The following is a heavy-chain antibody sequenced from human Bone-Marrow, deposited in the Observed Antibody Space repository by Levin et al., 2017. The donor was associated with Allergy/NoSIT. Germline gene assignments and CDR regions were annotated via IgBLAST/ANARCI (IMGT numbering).Heavy chain of an antibody. CDR1: DASIDSSIYY. D-gene: IGHD1-1*01. Sequence: PSETLSLTCLVSDASIDSSIYYWGWIRQPPGKGLEWIGNIHYRGNTYYNPSLKSRVSVFGDTYKNQFSLRQTSGTAADTSLYYWAGGRQDPNYNRQLGVSYFDVWGQGALVTVSS. V-gene: IGHV4-39*01. CDR3: AGGRQDPNYNRQLGVSYFDV. J-gene: IGHJ4*02. CDR2: IHYRGNT.